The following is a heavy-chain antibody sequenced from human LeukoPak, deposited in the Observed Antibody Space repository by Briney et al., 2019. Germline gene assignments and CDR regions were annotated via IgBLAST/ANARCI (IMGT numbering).Heavy chain of an antibody. V-gene: IGHV3-23*01. J-gene: IGHJ5*02. CDR2: ISGSGGST. CDR1: GFTFSSYA. CDR3: AKGRGSYENNWFDP. Sequence: GGSLRLSCAASGFTFSSYAMSWVRQAPGKGLEWVSAISGSGGSTYYADSVKGRFTISRDNSKNTLYLQMNTLRAEDTAVYYCAKGRGSYENNWFDPWGQGTLVTVSS. D-gene: IGHD1-26*01.